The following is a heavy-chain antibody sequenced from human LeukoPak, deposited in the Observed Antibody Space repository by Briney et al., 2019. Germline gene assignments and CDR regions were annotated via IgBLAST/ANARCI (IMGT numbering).Heavy chain of an antibody. CDR2: INSDAITT. J-gene: IGHJ4*02. V-gene: IGHV3-74*01. D-gene: IGHD1-26*01. Sequence: GGSLRLSCAASGFTFSNHWMHWVRQAPGKGLEWVSRINSDAITTTYADSVKGRFTISRDNAKNTLYLQMNSLRGEDTAVYYCVYSASYRFDYWGQGTLVTVSS. CDR1: GFTFSNHW. CDR3: VYSASYRFDY.